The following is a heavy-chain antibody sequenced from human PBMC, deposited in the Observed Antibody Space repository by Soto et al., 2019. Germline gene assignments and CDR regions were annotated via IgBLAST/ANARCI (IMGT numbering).Heavy chain of an antibody. CDR3: AKVRYYDSSGYYPRLYFDY. CDR2: ISGSGGST. V-gene: IGHV3-23*01. CDR1: GFTFSSYA. D-gene: IGHD3-22*01. Sequence: PGGSLRLSCAASGFTFSSYAMNWVRQAPGKGLEWVSAISGSGGSTYYADSVKGRFTISRDNSKNTLYLQMNSLRAEDTAVYYCAKVRYYDSSGYYPRLYFDYWGQGTLVTVSS. J-gene: IGHJ4*02.